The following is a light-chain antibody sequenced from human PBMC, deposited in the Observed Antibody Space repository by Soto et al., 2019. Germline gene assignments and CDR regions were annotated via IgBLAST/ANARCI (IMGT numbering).Light chain of an antibody. V-gene: IGKV3-20*01. CDR3: QQYPISGT. CDR2: GAS. J-gene: IGKJ1*01. CDR1: QSVDRY. Sequence: EVVLTQSPDTLSFSPGDTATLSCRASQSVDRYVAWYQQKVGQAPRLLIYGASSRATGIPDRFSGSGSGTDFTLSISRLEPEDFAVYHRQQYPISGTFGQGNKVDI.